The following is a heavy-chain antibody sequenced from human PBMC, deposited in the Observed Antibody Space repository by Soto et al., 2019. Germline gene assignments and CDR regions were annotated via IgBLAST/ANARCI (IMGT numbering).Heavy chain of an antibody. Sequence: PGGSLRLSCAASGFTFSSYSMNWFRQAPGKGLEWVSYISSSSSTIYYADSVKGRFTTSRDNAKNSLYLQMNSLRAEDTAVYYCARAGGSGSIPDAYYFDYWGQGTLVTVSS. CDR1: GFTFSSYS. CDR3: ARAGGSGSIPDAYYFDY. CDR2: ISSSSSTI. V-gene: IGHV3-48*01. J-gene: IGHJ4*02. D-gene: IGHD3-10*01.